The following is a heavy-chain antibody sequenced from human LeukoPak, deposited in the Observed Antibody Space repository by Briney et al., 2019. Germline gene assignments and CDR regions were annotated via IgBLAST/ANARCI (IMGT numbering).Heavy chain of an antibody. CDR1: GGSLSGYY. CDR3: ARVGGTRAYPH. V-gene: IGHV4-34*01. J-gene: IGHJ4*02. CDR2: INRSGTT. D-gene: IGHD3-16*01. Sequence: SQTLSLTCAVYGGSLSGYYWSWIRQSPEKGLEWIWEINRSGTTNYNRSLESRVTISIHPSMNQYSLKLASVTAAGTAVHYCARVGGTRAYPHWGQGTLVTVSS.